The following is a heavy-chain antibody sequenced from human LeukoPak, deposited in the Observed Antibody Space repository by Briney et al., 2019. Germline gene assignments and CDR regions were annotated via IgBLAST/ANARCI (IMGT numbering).Heavy chain of an antibody. J-gene: IGHJ4*02. CDR1: GLTFSGYW. Sequence: GGSLRLSCAASGLTFSGYWMNWVRQAPAEGLEWVANIKPDGSEKYYVDSVKGRFTISRDNAKNSLYLQMTSLRAEDTAVYYCARGSGDYSGQGTLVTVSS. V-gene: IGHV3-7*04. CDR3: ARGSGDY. CDR2: IKPDGSEK.